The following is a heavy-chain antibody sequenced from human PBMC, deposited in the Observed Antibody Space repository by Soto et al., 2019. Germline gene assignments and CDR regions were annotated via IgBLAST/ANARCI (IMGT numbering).Heavy chain of an antibody. V-gene: IGHV5-10-1*01. CDR2: IDPSDSQT. CDR1: GYSFAGYW. Sequence: GQSLKISCKGSGYSFAGYWITWVLQKPGKGLEWMGRIDPSDSQTYYSPSFRGHVTISVTKSITTVFLQMNSLRREDTALYYCVQGRYPTMATPLDHWGQGTLVTVSS. D-gene: IGHD1-1*01. CDR3: VQGRYPTMATPLDH. J-gene: IGHJ5*02.